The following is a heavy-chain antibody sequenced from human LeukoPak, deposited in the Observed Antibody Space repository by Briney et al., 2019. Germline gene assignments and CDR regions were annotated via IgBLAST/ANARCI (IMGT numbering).Heavy chain of an antibody. CDR3: ARDLGQLATS. J-gene: IGHJ4*02. D-gene: IGHD6-6*01. Sequence: GGSLRLSCAASGFTFSSYSMNWVRQAPGKGLEWVANIKQDGSEKYYVDSVKGRFTISRDNAKNSLYLQMNSLRAEDTAVYYCARDLGQLATSWGQGTLVTVSS. V-gene: IGHV3-7*01. CDR1: GFTFSSYS. CDR2: IKQDGSEK.